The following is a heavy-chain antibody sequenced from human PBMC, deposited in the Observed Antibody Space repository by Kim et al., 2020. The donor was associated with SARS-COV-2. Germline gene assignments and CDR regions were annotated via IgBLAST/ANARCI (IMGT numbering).Heavy chain of an antibody. Sequence: SETLSLTCAVYGGSFSGYYWSWIRQPPGKGLEWIGEINHSGSTNYNPSLKSRVTISVDTSKNQFSLKLSSVTAADTAVYYCARATMVRGVIITSWYFDLWGRGTLVTVSS. CDR3: ARATMVRGVIITSWYFDL. V-gene: IGHV4-34*01. D-gene: IGHD3-10*01. J-gene: IGHJ2*01. CDR1: GGSFSGYY. CDR2: INHSGST.